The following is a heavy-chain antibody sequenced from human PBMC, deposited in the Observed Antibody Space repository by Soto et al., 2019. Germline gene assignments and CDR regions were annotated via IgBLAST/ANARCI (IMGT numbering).Heavy chain of an antibody. CDR1: GDSISSINW. CDR2: IYHSGTT. CDR3: ATLSGCFTIGPFAP. Sequence: QVQLQESGPGLVKPSGTLSLTCDVSGDSISSINWWSWVRQPPGKGLEWIGEIYHSGTTNYNPALKSRVIMSVDKSKNQFSLMLTSVTAADTAVYYCATLSGCFTIGPFAPWGQGTVVTVSA. J-gene: IGHJ5*02. D-gene: IGHD2-15*01. V-gene: IGHV4-4*02.